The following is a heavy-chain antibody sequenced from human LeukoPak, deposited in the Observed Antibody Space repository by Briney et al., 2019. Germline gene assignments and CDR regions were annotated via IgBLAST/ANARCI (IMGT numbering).Heavy chain of an antibody. D-gene: IGHD3-22*01. CDR2: ISGSGGST. V-gene: IGHV3-23*01. Sequence: GGSLRLSCAASGFTFSSYAMSWVRQAPGKGLEWVSAISGSGGSTYYADSVKGRFTISRDNSKNTLYLQMNSLRAEDTAVYYCAELGDVVVPAAILRYYYDSSGYSEYYFDYWGQGTLVTVSS. J-gene: IGHJ4*02. CDR1: GFTFSSYA. CDR3: AELGDVVVPAAILRYYYDSSGYSEYYFDY.